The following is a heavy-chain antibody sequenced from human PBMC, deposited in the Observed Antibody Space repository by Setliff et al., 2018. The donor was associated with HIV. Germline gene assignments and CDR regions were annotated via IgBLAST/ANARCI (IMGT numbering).Heavy chain of an antibody. CDR3: AKSSPSIGYISDH. V-gene: IGHV4-59*03. CDR1: GASISSYH. CDR2: ISPTGNT. J-gene: IGHJ4*02. D-gene: IGHD5-12*01. Sequence: SETLSLTCSVSGASISSYHWSWIRQPPGKGLEWIGYISPTGNTNYNPSLKSRVTISTGTSKNQFSLNVRSVTAADTAVYFCAKSSPSIGYISDHWGQGTLVTVSS.